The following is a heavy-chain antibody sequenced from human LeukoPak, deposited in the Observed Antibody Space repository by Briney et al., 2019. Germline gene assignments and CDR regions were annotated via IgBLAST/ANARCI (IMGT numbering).Heavy chain of an antibody. Sequence: GGSLRLSCAASGFTFSSYWMHWVRHAPGKGLVWVSRINSDGSSTSYADSVKGRFTISRDNAKNTLYLQMNSLRAEDTAVYYCARVGYCSGGSCFFFGAFDIWGQGTMVTVSS. V-gene: IGHV3-74*01. CDR3: ARVGYCSGGSCFFFGAFDI. CDR2: INSDGSST. D-gene: IGHD2-15*01. CDR1: GFTFSSYW. J-gene: IGHJ3*02.